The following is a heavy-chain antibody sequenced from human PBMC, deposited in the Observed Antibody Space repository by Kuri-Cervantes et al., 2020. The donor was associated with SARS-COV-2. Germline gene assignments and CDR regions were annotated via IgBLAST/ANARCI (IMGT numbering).Heavy chain of an antibody. CDR1: GYTFTSYD. Sequence: SVKVSCKASGYTFTSYDINWVRQAPGQGLEWMGGIIPIFGTANYAQKFQGRVTITTDESTSTAYMELSSLRSEDTAVYYCARVHNWNYEGYAFDIWGQGTMVTVSS. V-gene: IGHV1-69*05. D-gene: IGHD1-7*01. J-gene: IGHJ3*02. CDR3: ARVHNWNYEGYAFDI. CDR2: IIPIFGTA.